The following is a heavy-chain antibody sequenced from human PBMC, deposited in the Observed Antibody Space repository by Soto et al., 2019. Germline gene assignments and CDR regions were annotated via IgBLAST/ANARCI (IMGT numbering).Heavy chain of an antibody. CDR1: GGSISSGDYY. CDR2: IYYGGST. J-gene: IGHJ4*02. Sequence: QVQLQESGPGLVKPSQTLSLTCTVSGGSISSGDYYWSWIRQPPGKGLEWIGYIYYGGSTYYNPSLKSRVTMSVDTSKNQFSLELSSVTAADTAVYYCARGGYYDSSGYYFPDYWGQGTLVTVSS. V-gene: IGHV4-30-4*01. D-gene: IGHD3-22*01. CDR3: ARGGYYDSSGYYFPDY.